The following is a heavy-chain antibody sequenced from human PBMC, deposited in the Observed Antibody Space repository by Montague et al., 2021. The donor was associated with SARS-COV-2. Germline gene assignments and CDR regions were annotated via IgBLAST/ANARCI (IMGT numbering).Heavy chain of an antibody. Sequence: SETLSLTCAVYRGSFHIFSWGWIRQSPGKGLQWIGEIDHNGNTNYNPSLKSRVTISVDTSMNQFSLNLTSVTAADTAMYYCARGSRVVGITPGFRYWGQGTQVAVSS. CDR2: IDHNGNT. CDR1: RGSFHIFS. D-gene: IGHD2-21*01. J-gene: IGHJ4*02. V-gene: IGHV4-34*01. CDR3: ARGSRVVGITPGFRY.